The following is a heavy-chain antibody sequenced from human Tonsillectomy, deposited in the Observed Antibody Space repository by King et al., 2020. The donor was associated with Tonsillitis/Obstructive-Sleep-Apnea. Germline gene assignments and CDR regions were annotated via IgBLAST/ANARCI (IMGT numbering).Heavy chain of an antibody. J-gene: IGHJ5*02. D-gene: IGHD3-16*01. CDR2: IKENGCEK. CDR3: ARDFTWFDP. CDR1: RFTCSSYW. Sequence: EVQLVESGGGLVQPGGSLRLSGAASRFTCSSYWMSWVRQVPGTGLEGVANIKENGCEKSYVDSVKGRFTISRDNAKNSLYLQMNSLRAEETAVYYCARDFTWFDPWGQGTLVTVSS. V-gene: IGHV3-7*04.